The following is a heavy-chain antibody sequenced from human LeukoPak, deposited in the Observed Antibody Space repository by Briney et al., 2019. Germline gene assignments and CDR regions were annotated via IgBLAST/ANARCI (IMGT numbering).Heavy chain of an antibody. CDR1: GFTFSSYW. V-gene: IGHV3-74*01. CDR3: ARNGGDNYGDLEY. D-gene: IGHD4-17*01. J-gene: IGHJ4*02. CDR2: IRSDGSST. Sequence: GGSLRLSCAASGFTFSSYWMQWVRQAPGKGLVWVSRIRSDGSSTSYADSVKGRFTISRDNAKNTLYLQMNSLIAEDTAAYCCARNGGDNYGDLEYWGQGTLITVSS.